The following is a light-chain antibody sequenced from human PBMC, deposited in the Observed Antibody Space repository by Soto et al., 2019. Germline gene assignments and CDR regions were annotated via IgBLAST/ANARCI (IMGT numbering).Light chain of an antibody. CDR1: QSVLYSSNNKNY. J-gene: IGKJ4*01. CDR3: QQYYSTPPT. CDR2: WAS. Sequence: DIVMAQSPDSLAVSLGERATIDCESSQSVLYSSNNKNYLAWYQQKPGQPPKLLIYWASTRDSGVPDRFSGSGSGTDFSLSISSLQAEDVAVYYCQQYYSTPPTFGGGTMVEIK. V-gene: IGKV4-1*01.